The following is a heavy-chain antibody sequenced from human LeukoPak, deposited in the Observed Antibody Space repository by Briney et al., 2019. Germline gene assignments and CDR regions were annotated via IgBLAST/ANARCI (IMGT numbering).Heavy chain of an antibody. Sequence: ASVKVSCKASGYTFTSYGINWVRQAPGQGLEWMGWISAYNGNTNYAQKLQGRVTMTTDTSTSTAYMELRSLRSDDTAVYYCARDIAGEWFAYYFDYWGQGTLVTVSS. D-gene: IGHD3-3*01. J-gene: IGHJ4*02. V-gene: IGHV1-18*01. CDR3: ARDIAGEWFAYYFDY. CDR1: GYTFTSYG. CDR2: ISAYNGNT.